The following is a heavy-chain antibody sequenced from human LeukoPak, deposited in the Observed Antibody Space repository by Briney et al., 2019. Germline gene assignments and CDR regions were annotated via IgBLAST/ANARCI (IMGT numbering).Heavy chain of an antibody. Sequence: SETLSLTCTISGGSISSYYWSWIRQPPGKGLEWIGYIYYSGSTNYNPSLKSRVTISVDTSKNQFSLKLSYVTAADTAVYFCARESSWGNFDYWGQGTLVTVSS. D-gene: IGHD7-27*01. CDR2: IYYSGST. V-gene: IGHV4-59*01. CDR1: GGSISSYY. CDR3: ARESSWGNFDY. J-gene: IGHJ4*02.